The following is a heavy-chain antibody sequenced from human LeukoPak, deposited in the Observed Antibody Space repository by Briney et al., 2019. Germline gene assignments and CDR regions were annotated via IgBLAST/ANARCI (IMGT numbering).Heavy chain of an antibody. Sequence: SVKVSCKASGGTFSSYAISWVRQAPGQGLEWMGGIIPIFGTANYAQKFQGRVTITTDESTSTAYMELRSLRSDDTAVYYCARAGSVSYYWYFDYWGQGTLVTVPS. D-gene: IGHD1-26*01. CDR3: ARAGSVSYYWYFDY. CDR1: GGTFSSYA. J-gene: IGHJ4*02. V-gene: IGHV1-69*05. CDR2: IIPIFGTA.